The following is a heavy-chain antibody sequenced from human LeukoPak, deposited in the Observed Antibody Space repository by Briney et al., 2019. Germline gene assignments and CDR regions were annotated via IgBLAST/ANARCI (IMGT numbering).Heavy chain of an antibody. J-gene: IGHJ6*02. Sequence: GGSLRLSCTASGFTFGDYAMSWFRQAPGKGLEWVANIKQDGSEKYYVDSVKGRFTISRDNAKNSLYLQMNSLRAEDTAVYYCARGDSPHYCSGGSCYLSRYYYYGMDVWGQGTTVTVSS. CDR1: GFTFGDYA. V-gene: IGHV3-7*01. CDR2: IKQDGSEK. D-gene: IGHD2-15*01. CDR3: ARGDSPHYCSGGSCYLSRYYYYGMDV.